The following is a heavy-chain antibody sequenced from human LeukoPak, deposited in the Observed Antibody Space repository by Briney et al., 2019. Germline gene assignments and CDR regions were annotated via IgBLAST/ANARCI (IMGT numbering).Heavy chain of an antibody. CDR2: IDSSGTT. CDR3: ARHGSIQFWLY. Sequence: SETLSLTCTVSGASINRGTYYWGWIRQSPEKGLEWIGSIDSSGTTHYNSSLKSRVIISVDTSKNQVSLNLTSVTFADTAIYYCARHGSIQFWLYWGQGAQVIVSS. D-gene: IGHD2-2*02. CDR1: GASINRGTYY. J-gene: IGHJ4*02. V-gene: IGHV4-39*01.